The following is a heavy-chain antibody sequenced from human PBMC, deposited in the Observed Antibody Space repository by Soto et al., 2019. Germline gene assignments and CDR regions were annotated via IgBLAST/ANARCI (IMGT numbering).Heavy chain of an antibody. CDR2: INTSGST. Sequence: QVQLQQWGAGLLKPSETLSLTCAVYGGSFSGYYWTWIRQPPGTGLEWIGEINTSGSTNYNPSLKSRGSISVDTSKNQFSLKLTAVTAADTAVYYCARDKITGLLDYWGQGTLVTVSS. V-gene: IGHV4-34*01. CDR3: ARDKITGLLDY. CDR1: GGSFSGYY. D-gene: IGHD2-8*02. J-gene: IGHJ4*02.